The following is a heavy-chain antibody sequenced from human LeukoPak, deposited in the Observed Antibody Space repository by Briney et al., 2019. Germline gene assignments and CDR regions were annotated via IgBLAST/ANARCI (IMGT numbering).Heavy chain of an antibody. Sequence: GGSLRLSCAASGFTFSSYWMSWVRQAPGKGLEWVANLKQDGSEKYSVDSVKGRFTISRDNAKNSLYLQMNSLRAEDTAVYYCARDGGHSGYGIYHIDYWGQGTLVTVSS. D-gene: IGHD5-12*01. CDR3: ARDGGHSGYGIYHIDY. CDR1: GFTFSSYW. CDR2: LKQDGSEK. J-gene: IGHJ4*02. V-gene: IGHV3-7*01.